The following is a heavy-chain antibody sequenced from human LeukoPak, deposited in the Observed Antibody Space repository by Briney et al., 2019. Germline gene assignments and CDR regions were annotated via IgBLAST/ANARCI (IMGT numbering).Heavy chain of an antibody. CDR1: GGSVSSGSYY. V-gene: IGHV4-61*01. Sequence: SETLSLTCTVSGGSVSSGSYYWSWIRQPPGKGLEWIGYIYYTGSTNYNPSLKSRVTISADTSKSQFSLKLSSVTAADTAVYYCASVGDTAMVPSDAFDIWGQGTMVTVSS. J-gene: IGHJ3*02. D-gene: IGHD5-18*01. CDR3: ASVGDTAMVPSDAFDI. CDR2: IYYTGST.